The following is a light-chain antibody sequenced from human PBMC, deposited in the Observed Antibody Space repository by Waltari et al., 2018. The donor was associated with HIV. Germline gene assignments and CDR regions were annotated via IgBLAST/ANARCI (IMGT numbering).Light chain of an antibody. CDR3: MQAVQTPLE. CDR2: LGS. V-gene: IGKV2-28*01. CDR1: QSLLHRNGQNY. J-gene: IGKJ1*01. Sequence: DIVMTQSPLSLPVTPGEPASISCRSSQSLLHRNGQNYLDWYLQKPGQSPQLLIYLGSNRASGVPDRFSGSGSGTDFTLKISRVDAEDVGVYYCMQAVQTPLEFGQGTKVEIK.